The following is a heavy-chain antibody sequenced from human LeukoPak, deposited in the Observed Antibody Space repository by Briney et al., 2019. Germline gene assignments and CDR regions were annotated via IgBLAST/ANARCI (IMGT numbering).Heavy chain of an antibody. CDR2: IYHSGST. D-gene: IGHD1-26*01. CDR1: GYSIRSDYY. J-gene: IGHJ4*02. CDR3: ARAIEVGAMTPFDY. V-gene: IGHV4-38-2*02. Sequence: PSQTLSLTCTVSGYSIRSDYYWGWIRQPPGKGLEWIGSIYHSGSTYYNPSLKSRVTISVDTSKNQFSLKLSSVTAADTTVYYCARAIEVGAMTPFDYWGQGTLVTVSS.